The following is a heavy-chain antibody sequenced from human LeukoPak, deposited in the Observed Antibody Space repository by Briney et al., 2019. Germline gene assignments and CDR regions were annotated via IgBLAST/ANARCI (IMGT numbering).Heavy chain of an antibody. D-gene: IGHD4-23*01. V-gene: IGHV3-23*01. J-gene: IGHJ4*02. CDR2: ISGIGGST. Sequence: GGSLRLSCAASGFTFNIYAMSWVRLAPGKGLEWGSAISGIGGSTFYADSVKGRLTISRDNSKNTVDLQMNSLRDEDTAVYYCAKDGGSRDFDYWGQGTLVAVSA. CDR1: GFTFNIYA. CDR3: AKDGGSRDFDY.